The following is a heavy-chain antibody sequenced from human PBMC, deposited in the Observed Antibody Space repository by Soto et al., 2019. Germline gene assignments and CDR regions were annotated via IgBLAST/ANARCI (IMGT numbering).Heavy chain of an antibody. V-gene: IGHV1-69*13. CDR3: ATQVRGVIIRTPDAFDI. CDR2: IIPIFGTA. D-gene: IGHD3-10*01. J-gene: IGHJ3*02. CDR1: GGTFSSYA. Sequence: VKVSCKASGGTFSSYAISWVRQAPGQGLEWMGGIIPIFGTANYAQKFQGRVTITADESTSTAYMELSSLRSEDTAVYYCATQVRGVIIRTPDAFDIWGQGTMVTVS.